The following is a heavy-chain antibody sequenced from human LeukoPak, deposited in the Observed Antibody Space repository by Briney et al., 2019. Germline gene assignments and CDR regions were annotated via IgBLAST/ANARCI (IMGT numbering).Heavy chain of an antibody. D-gene: IGHD3-3*01. CDR2: IYYNGTT. J-gene: IGHJ4*02. Sequence: SETQSLTCVVSGNSVSTYYWNWIRQPPGKGLEWIGHIYYNGTTNYNPSLKSRVTISADMSKNLFSLRLSSVTTADTAVYYCARAGRSAIYGYYLDYWGQGTLVTVSS. CDR3: ARAGRSAIYGYYLDY. V-gene: IGHV4-59*02. CDR1: GNSVSTYY.